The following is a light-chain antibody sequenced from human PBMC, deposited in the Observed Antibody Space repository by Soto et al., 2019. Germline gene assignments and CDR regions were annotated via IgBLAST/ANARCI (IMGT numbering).Light chain of an antibody. CDR3: ESWDSSLSAVV. J-gene: IGLJ3*02. Sequence: QSVLTQPPSVSAAPGQTVTISCSGSSSNIGNTYVSWFQQLPGTAPKLLIYDYNKRPSGIPDRFSGSRSGTSATLGITGLQTGDEADYYCESWDSSLSAVVFGGGTKVTVL. V-gene: IGLV1-51*01. CDR1: SSNIGNTY. CDR2: DYN.